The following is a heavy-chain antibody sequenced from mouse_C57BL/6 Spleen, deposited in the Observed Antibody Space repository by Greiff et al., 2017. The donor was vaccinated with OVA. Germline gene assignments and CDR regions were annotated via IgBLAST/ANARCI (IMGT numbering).Heavy chain of an antibody. CDR2: IDPSDSET. CDR1: GYTFTSYW. Sequence: QVQLQQPGAELVRPGSSVKLSCKASGYTFTSYWMHWVKQRPIQGLEWIGNIDPSDSETHYNQKFKDKATLTVDKSSSTAYMQLSSLTSEDSAVYYCARRGFITTYYFDYWGQGTTLTVSS. CDR3: ARRGFITTYYFDY. J-gene: IGHJ2*01. V-gene: IGHV1-52*01. D-gene: IGHD1-1*01.